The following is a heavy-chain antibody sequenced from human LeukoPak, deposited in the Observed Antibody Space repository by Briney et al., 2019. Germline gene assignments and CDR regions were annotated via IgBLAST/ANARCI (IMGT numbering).Heavy chain of an antibody. CDR3: ARREPAAIRGGLDY. D-gene: IGHD2-2*02. CDR1: GGSISSGGYY. CDR2: IYNSGNT. V-gene: IGHV4-31*03. J-gene: IGHJ4*02. Sequence: TSETLSLTCTVSGGSISSGGYYWTWIRQHPGKGLDWIGYIYNSGNTYYNPSLKSRVTISVDTSKNQLSLMLSSVTDADTAVYYCARREPAAIRGGLDYWGQGTLVTVSS.